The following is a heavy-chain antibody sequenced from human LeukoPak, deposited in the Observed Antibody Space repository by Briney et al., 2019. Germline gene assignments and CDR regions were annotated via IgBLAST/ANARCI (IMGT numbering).Heavy chain of an antibody. CDR2: IRSKPYGGTT. CDR3: TRGDYYDY. Sequence: GRSLRLSCTASGFTFGDYAMSWVRQALGKGLEWVGFIRSKPYGGTTEYAASVKGRFTISRDDSNSLAYLQMNSLKTEDTAVYYCTRGDYYDYWGQGTLVTVSS. V-gene: IGHV3-49*04. CDR1: GFTFGDYA. J-gene: IGHJ4*02.